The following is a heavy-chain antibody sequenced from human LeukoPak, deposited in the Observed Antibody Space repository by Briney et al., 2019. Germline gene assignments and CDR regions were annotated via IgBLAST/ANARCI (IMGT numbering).Heavy chain of an antibody. CDR2: VNPNHGDT. J-gene: IGHJ4*02. D-gene: IGHD3-9*01. Sequence: ASVTVSRKASGYTFTGYYMHWVRQAPRPGLEWMGWVNPNHGDTNYAQQFQDRVSMTRDTSISTAYILLSRLRSADTAVYYCARSPHILTGENFDYWGQGSLVTVSS. CDR3: ARSPHILTGENFDY. V-gene: IGHV1-2*02. CDR1: GYTFTGYY.